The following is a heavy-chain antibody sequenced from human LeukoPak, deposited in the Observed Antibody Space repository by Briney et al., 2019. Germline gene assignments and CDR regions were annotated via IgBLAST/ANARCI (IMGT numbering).Heavy chain of an antibody. V-gene: IGHV4-31*03. CDR2: IYYSGST. CDR3: ARVVGAAVDY. CDR1: GGSISSGGYY. J-gene: IGHJ4*02. D-gene: IGHD3-10*01. Sequence: SQTLSLTCTVSGGSISSGGYYWSWIRQHPGKGQEWIGYIYYSGSTYYNPSLKSRVTISVDTSKNQFSLKLSSVTAADTAVYYCARVVGAAVDYWGQGTLVTVSS.